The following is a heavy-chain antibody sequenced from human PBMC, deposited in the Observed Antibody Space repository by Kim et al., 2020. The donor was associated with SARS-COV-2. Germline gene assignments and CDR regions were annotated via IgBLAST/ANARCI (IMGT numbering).Heavy chain of an antibody. V-gene: IGHV4-39*07. Sequence: SETLSLTCTVSGGSISSSSYYWGWIRQPPGKGLEWIGSIYYSGSTYYNPSLKSRVTISVDTSKNQFSLKLSSVTAADTAVYYCASGYGALFDYWGQGTLVTVSS. D-gene: IGHD3-22*01. J-gene: IGHJ4*02. CDR3: ASGYGALFDY. CDR1: GGSISSSSYY. CDR2: IYYSGST.